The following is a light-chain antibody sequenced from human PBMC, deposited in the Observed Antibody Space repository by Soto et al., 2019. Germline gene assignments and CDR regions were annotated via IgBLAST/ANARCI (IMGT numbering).Light chain of an antibody. Sequence: SYELTQPPSVSVAPGKTARITCGGNIIGSESVHWYQQKPGQAPVLVIYYDSARPSGIPERFSGSNSGNTATLTISRVEDGYEADYYCQVWDRSSDHVVFGGGTKLTVL. J-gene: IGLJ2*01. V-gene: IGLV3-21*04. CDR3: QVWDRSSDHVV. CDR1: IIGSES. CDR2: YDS.